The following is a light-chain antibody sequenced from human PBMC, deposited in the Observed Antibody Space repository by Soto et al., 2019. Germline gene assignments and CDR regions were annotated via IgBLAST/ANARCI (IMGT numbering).Light chain of an antibody. Sequence: EIVLTQYPGTLSLSPGERATLSWRASQSVSSIFLAWYQQKPGQAPRLLIYGASSRATGIPDRFSGSGSGTDFTLTISRLDTEDFAVYYCQQYGSSTLTFGGGTKVDIK. CDR1: QSVSSIF. J-gene: IGKJ4*01. CDR2: GAS. CDR3: QQYGSSTLT. V-gene: IGKV3-20*01.